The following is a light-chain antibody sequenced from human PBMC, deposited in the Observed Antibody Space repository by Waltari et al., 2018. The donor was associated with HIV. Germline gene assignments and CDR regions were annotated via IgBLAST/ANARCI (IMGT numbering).Light chain of an antibody. CDR2: GNS. J-gene: IGLJ1*01. Sequence: QSVLTQPPSVSGAPGQRVTISCTGSSSNIGAGYDVHWYQQLPGTAPKLLISGNSNRPSGVPDRFAGSKSGTSASLAITGLQAEDEADYYCQSYDTSLSGNYVCGTGTKVTVL. CDR3: QSYDTSLSGNYV. CDR1: SSNIGAGYD. V-gene: IGLV1-40*01.